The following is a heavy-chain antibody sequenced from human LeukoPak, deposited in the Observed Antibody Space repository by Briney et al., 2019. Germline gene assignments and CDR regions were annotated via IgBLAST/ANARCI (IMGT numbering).Heavy chain of an antibody. V-gene: IGHV3-23*01. Sequence: GGSLRLSCAASGFTFSSYAMSWVRQASGKGLEWVSAISTSGGSTYYADSVKGRFTISRDNSKNTLYLQMNSLRAEDTAVYYCAKQFLTGTTRGYFDYWGQGTLVTVSS. CDR2: ISTSGGST. CDR1: GFTFSSYA. D-gene: IGHD1-20*01. J-gene: IGHJ4*02. CDR3: AKQFLTGTTRGYFDY.